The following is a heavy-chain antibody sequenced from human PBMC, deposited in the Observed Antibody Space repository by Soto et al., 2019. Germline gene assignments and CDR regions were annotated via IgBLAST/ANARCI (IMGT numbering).Heavy chain of an antibody. D-gene: IGHD3-3*01. CDR3: AKGRYSVLRFLEWLSEKHADAFDI. CDR2: IDRISSRT. Sequence: GGSLRLSCAVSGLTFDTYAMSWVRQAPGKGLEWVSTIDRISSRTHYADSVKGRFTISRDNSKNTLYLQMNSLRAEDTAVYYCAKGRYSVLRFLEWLSEKHADAFDIWGQGTMVTVSS. J-gene: IGHJ3*02. CDR1: GLTFDTYA. V-gene: IGHV3-23*05.